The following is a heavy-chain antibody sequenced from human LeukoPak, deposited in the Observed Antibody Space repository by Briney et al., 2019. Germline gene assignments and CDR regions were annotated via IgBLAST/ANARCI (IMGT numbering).Heavy chain of an antibody. V-gene: IGHV3-7*01. CDR1: GFTFSSYW. D-gene: IGHD6-19*01. CDR2: IKQDGSEK. Sequence: RSGGSLRLSCAASGFTFSSYWMSWVRQAPGKGLEWVANIKQDGSEKYYVDSVKGRFTISRDNAKNSLYLQMNSLRAGDTAVYYCARYDSSGWYGYWGQGTLVTVSS. J-gene: IGHJ4*02. CDR3: ARYDSSGWYGY.